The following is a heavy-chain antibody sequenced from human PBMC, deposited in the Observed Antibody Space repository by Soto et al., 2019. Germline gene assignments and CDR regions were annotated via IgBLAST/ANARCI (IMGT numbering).Heavy chain of an antibody. CDR1: GCSIRKFY. CDR3: ARRASSGPPWYFDF. J-gene: IGHJ4*02. Sequence: SSETLAPTRTVSGCSIRKFYWSLIRQPPGKGMEWIGYIYYSGSTNYNPSLKSRVTISVDTSKNQFSLNLSSVTAADTAVYYCARRASSGPPWYFDFWGLGTLVTVSS. D-gene: IGHD6-19*01. V-gene: IGHV4-59*08. CDR2: IYYSGST.